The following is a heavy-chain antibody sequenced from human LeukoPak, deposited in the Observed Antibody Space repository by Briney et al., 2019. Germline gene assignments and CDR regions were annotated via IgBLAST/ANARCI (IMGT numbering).Heavy chain of an antibody. CDR3: ARDLYGDCSFDY. J-gene: IGHJ4*02. CDR1: GFTFTTYS. Sequence: GGSLRLYCAASGFTFTTYSMKWVRQDPGKGLEWVSYISGSTSTIKYADSVMGRFTISRDNAKNSLYLQMNSLRDEDTAVYCCARDLYGDCSFDYWGQGTLVTVSS. D-gene: IGHD2-21*02. V-gene: IGHV3-48*02. CDR2: ISGSTSTI.